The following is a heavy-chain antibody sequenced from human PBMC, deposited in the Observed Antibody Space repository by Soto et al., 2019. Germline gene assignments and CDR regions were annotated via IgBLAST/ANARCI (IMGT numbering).Heavy chain of an antibody. V-gene: IGHV3-23*01. CDR2: ISGSGGST. Sequence: GSLRLSCAVSGFSFSSYAMSWVRQAPGKGLELVSAISGSGGSTYYADSVKGRFTISRDNSKNTLYLQMNSLRAEDTAVYYCAKATGTIFGVVIRYDYYGMDFWGQGTTVTVSS. J-gene: IGHJ6*02. CDR1: GFSFSSYA. D-gene: IGHD3-3*01. CDR3: AKATGTIFGVVIRYDYYGMDF.